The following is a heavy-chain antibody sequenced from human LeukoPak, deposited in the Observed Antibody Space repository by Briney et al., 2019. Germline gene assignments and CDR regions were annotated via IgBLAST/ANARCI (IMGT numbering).Heavy chain of an antibody. V-gene: IGHV4-34*01. J-gene: IGHJ6*04. Sequence: SETLSLTCAVYGGSFSGYYWSWIRQPPGKGLEWIGEINHSGSTNYNPSLKSRVTISVDTSKNQFSLKLSSVTAADTAVYYCASSGYRNYYYYYGMDVWGKGTTVTVSS. CDR1: GGSFSGYY. D-gene: IGHD5-12*01. CDR3: ASSGYRNYYYYYGMDV. CDR2: INHSGST.